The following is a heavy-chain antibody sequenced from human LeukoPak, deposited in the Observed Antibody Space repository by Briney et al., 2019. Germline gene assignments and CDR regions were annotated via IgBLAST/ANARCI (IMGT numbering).Heavy chain of an antibody. D-gene: IGHD3-22*01. J-gene: IGHJ4*02. CDR3: ARDSDSFDY. CDR1: GGSFSGYY. Sequence: SETLSLTCAAYGGSFSGYYWSWIRQPPGKGLEWIGEINHSGSTNYNPSLKSRVTISVDTSKNQFSLKLSSVTAADTAVYYCARDSDSFDYWGQGTLVTVSS. CDR2: INHSGST. V-gene: IGHV4-34*01.